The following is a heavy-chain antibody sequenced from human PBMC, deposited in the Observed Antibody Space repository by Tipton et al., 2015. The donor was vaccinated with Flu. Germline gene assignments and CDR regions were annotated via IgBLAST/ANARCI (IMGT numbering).Heavy chain of an antibody. V-gene: IGHV3-7*03. CDR2: IKQDGSVK. J-gene: IGHJ4*02. Sequence: SLRLSCAASGFTFSDYWMAWVRQAPGKGLEWVANIKQDGSVKYYVDSVKGRFTISRDNAKNSVYLQMNSLRAEDTAVYYCARKGLPDYWGQGTLVTVSS. CDR1: GFTFSDYW. CDR3: ARKGLPDY.